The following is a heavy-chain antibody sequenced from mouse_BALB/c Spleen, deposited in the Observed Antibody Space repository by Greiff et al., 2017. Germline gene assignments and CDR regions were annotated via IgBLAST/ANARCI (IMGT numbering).Heavy chain of an antibody. CDR3: ARDEGNYDWYFDV. V-gene: IGHV5-9-4*01. Sequence: EVQVVESGGGLVKPGGSLKLSCAASGFTFSSYAMSWVRQSPEKRLEWVAEISSGGSYTYYPDTVTGRFTISRDNAKNTLYLEMSSLRSEDTAMYYCARDEGNYDWYFDVWGAGTTVTVSS. D-gene: IGHD2-1*01. CDR2: ISSGGSYT. J-gene: IGHJ1*01. CDR1: GFTFSSYA.